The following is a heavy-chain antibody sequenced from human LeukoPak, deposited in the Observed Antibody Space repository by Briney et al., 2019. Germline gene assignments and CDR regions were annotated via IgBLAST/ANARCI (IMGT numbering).Heavy chain of an antibody. CDR3: ARDVRRESSTYYSFDF. V-gene: IGHV1-46*01. CDR1: GYTFTTSR. Sequence: GASVKVSCKASGYTFTTSRMHWVRQAPGQGLEWMGLISSSGSSTSYAQRFQGRVTMTTDTSTSTVYMELGSLGSEDTAMYYCARDVRRESSTYYSFDFWGQGTLVTVSS. J-gene: IGHJ4*02. CDR2: ISSSGSST. D-gene: IGHD3-22*01.